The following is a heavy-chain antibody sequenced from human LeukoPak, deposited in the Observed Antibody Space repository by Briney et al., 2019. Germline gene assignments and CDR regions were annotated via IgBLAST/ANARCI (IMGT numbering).Heavy chain of an antibody. Sequence: PGGSLRLSCAASGFSFSSFSMNWVRQAPGKGLEWVSSITSSSSYIYYADSVKGRFTISRDNAKNSLYLQMNSLRADDTAVYYCARDLREYQLLYAFDVWGQGTMVTVSS. CDR2: ITSSSSYI. V-gene: IGHV3-21*01. J-gene: IGHJ3*01. CDR1: GFSFSSFS. D-gene: IGHD2-2*01. CDR3: ARDLREYQLLYAFDV.